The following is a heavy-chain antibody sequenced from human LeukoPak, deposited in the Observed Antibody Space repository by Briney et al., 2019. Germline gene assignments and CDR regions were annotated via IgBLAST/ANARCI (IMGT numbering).Heavy chain of an antibody. V-gene: IGHV5-51*01. D-gene: IGHD3-22*01. CDR2: IYPGDSDT. CDR1: GYSFTSYW. Sequence: GESLKISCKGSGYSFTSYWIGWVRQMPGKGLDWMGIIYPGDSDTRYSPSFQGQVTISADKSISTAYLQWSSLKASDTAMYYCARQLTYYDSSGYCFDYWGQGTLVTVSS. J-gene: IGHJ4*02. CDR3: ARQLTYYDSSGYCFDY.